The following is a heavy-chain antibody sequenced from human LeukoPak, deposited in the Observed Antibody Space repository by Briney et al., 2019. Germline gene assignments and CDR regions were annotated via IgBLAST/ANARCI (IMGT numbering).Heavy chain of an antibody. CDR2: INRDGSQK. V-gene: IGHV3-7*01. D-gene: IGHD6-6*01. Sequence: PGGSLRLSCAASGFSLSAYWMTWVRQAPGKGLEWVANINRDGSQKNHVDSVKGRFTISRDNAKNSLYLQMNSLRAEDTAVYYCARAGFAARPYYFDYWGQGTLVTVSS. CDR1: GFSLSAYW. J-gene: IGHJ4*02. CDR3: ARAGFAARPYYFDY.